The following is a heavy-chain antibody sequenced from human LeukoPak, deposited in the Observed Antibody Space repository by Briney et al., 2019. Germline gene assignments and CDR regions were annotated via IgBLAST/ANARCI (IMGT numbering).Heavy chain of an antibody. J-gene: IGHJ4*02. Sequence: PGGSLRLSCAASGFTFSSYDMHWVRQATGKGLEWVSAIGFAGDTYYAGSVKGRFTISRENAKKSLYLQMNSLRAGDTAVYYCARGNILTGYEYWDQGTLVTVSS. CDR1: GFTFSSYD. D-gene: IGHD3-9*01. CDR2: IGFAGDT. V-gene: IGHV3-13*04. CDR3: ARGNILTGYEY.